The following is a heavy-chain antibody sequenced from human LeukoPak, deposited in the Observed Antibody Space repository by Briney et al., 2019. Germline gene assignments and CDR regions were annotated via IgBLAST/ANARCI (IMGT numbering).Heavy chain of an antibody. Sequence: GGSLRLSCAASSFTFSNYWMTWVRQAPGKGLELVANIKQDGSEKYYVDSVKGRFTISRDNAKNSLYLQMNSLRAEDTAVYYCARNQRRLDYWGQGTLVTVSS. J-gene: IGHJ4*02. CDR3: ARNQRRLDY. D-gene: IGHD1-14*01. V-gene: IGHV3-7*01. CDR2: IKQDGSEK. CDR1: SFTFSNYW.